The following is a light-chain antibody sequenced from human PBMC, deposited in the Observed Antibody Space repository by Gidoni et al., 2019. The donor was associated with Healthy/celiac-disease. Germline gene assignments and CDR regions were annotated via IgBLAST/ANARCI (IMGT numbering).Light chain of an antibody. Sequence: EIVLTQSPATLSLSPGERATLSCRARQRVSSYLAWYQQKPGQAPRLLIYDASNRATGIPARFSGSGSGTDFTLTISSLEPEDFAVYYCQQRSNWPPILTFGGGTKVEIK. CDR1: QRVSSY. CDR3: QQRSNWPPILT. J-gene: IGKJ4*01. CDR2: DAS. V-gene: IGKV3-11*01.